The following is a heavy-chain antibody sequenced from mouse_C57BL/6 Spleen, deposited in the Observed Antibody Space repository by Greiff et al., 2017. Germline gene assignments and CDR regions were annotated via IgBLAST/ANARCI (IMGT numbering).Heavy chain of an antibody. D-gene: IGHD1-1*01. CDR2: IYPSDSET. V-gene: IGHV1-61*01. CDR3: ARWNYGYYFDY. Sequence: VQLQQPGAELVRPGSSVKLSCKASGYTFTSYWMDWVKQRPGQGLEWIGNIYPSDSETHYNQKFKDKATLTVDKSSSTAYMQLSSLTSEDSAVYYCARWNYGYYFDYWGQGTTLTVSS. J-gene: IGHJ2*01. CDR1: GYTFTSYW.